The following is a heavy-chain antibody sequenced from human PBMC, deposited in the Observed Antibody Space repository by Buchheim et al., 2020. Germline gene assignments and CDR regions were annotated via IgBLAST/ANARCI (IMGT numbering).Heavy chain of an antibody. J-gene: IGHJ4*02. CDR2: IKSDGSTT. Sequence: EVQLVESGGGLVQPGGSLRLSCVASGFTFTSYWMNWVRQAPGKGLMWVARIKSDGSTTTYADSVKGRITISRDNAKKTLYLQMNSLRAEDTAVYYCVRSLDSGRSLDYWGQGTL. V-gene: IGHV3-74*01. CDR1: GFTFTSYW. D-gene: IGHD1-26*01. CDR3: VRSLDSGRSLDY.